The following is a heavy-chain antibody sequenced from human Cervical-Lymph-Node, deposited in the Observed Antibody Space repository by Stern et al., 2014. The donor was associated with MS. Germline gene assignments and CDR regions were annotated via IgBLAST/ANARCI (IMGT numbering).Heavy chain of an antibody. CDR3: AGTNSYGDSVY. D-gene: IGHD4-17*01. V-gene: IGHV1-18*01. CDR2: ISAYNGNT. J-gene: IGHJ4*02. Sequence: QVQLVESGAEVKKPGASVKVSCTASGYTFTNYAITWVRQAPGQGLEWMGWISAYNGNTNYAHKLQGRVTMTTDTSTSTAYMELRSLRSDDTAVYYCAGTNSYGDSVYWGQGTLVTVSS. CDR1: GYTFTNYA.